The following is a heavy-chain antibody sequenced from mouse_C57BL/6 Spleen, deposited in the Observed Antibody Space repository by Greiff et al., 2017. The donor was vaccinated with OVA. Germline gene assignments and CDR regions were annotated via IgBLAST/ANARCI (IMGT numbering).Heavy chain of an antibody. J-gene: IGHJ2*01. CDR2: ISDGGSYT. D-gene: IGHD2-4*01. CDR1: GFTFSSYA. CDR3: ARAGYYDYDRYYFDY. Sequence: DVMLVESGGGLVKPGGSLKLSCAASGFTFSSYAMSWVRQTPEKRLEWVATISDGGSYTYYPDNVKGRFTISRDNAKNNLYLQMSHLKSEDTAMYYCARAGYYDYDRYYFDYWGQGTTLTVSS. V-gene: IGHV5-4*03.